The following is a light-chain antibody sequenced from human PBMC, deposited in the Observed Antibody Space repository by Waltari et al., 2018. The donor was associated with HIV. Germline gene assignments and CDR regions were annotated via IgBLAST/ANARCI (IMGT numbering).Light chain of an antibody. Sequence: QLVLTQSPSVSASLGASVKLTCTLSSWHDPYAIAWHRQRPEKGPRYWMKVTGDGRHTKGAGIPVRFLGSSSGAERYLTITSLQSEDEGDYYCQTWGSATLVVFGGGTKLTVL. J-gene: IGLJ2*01. CDR1: SWHDPYA. V-gene: IGLV4-69*01. CDR3: QTWGSATLVV. CDR2: VTGDGRH.